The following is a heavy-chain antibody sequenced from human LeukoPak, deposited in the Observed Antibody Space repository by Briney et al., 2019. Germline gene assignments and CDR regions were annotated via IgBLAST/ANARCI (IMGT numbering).Heavy chain of an antibody. CDR2: ITWEGFA. V-gene: IGHV3-43*01. CDR1: GFNFDEHT. J-gene: IGHJ4*02. D-gene: IGHD2-2*01. Sequence: GGSLRLSCVASGFNFDEHTIHWVRQRPGKGLEWVSLITWEGFASYGDSVKGRFTVSRDRNENSVFLQMNSLKPEDNAVYFCVRDALPHCASSSCYQFDYWGQGALVTASS. CDR3: VRDALPHCASSSCYQFDY.